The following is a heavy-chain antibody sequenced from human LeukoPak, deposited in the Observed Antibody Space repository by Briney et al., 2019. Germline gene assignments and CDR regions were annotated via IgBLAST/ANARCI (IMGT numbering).Heavy chain of an antibody. V-gene: IGHV3-30*02. J-gene: IGHJ5*02. D-gene: IGHD3-10*01. CDR3: ARDAPPITMVRGVIPFDP. Sequence: GGSLRLSCAASGFTFSSYGMHWVRQAPGKGLEWVAFIRYDGSNKYYADSVKGRFTISRDNAKNSLYLQMNSLRAEDTAVYYCARDAPPITMVRGVIPFDPWGQGTLVTVSS. CDR1: GFTFSSYG. CDR2: IRYDGSNK.